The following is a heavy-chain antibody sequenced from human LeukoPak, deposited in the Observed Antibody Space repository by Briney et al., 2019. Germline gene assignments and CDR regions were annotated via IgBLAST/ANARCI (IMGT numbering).Heavy chain of an antibody. CDR3: ARRKTGTAASPLYYFDY. Sequence: PGGSLRLSCAASGFTFSSYWMSWVRQAPGKGLEWVANIKQDGSEKYYVDSVKGRFIVSRDNARNSLFLQMNNLRAEDTAVYYCARRKTGTAASPLYYFDYWGQGTLVTVSS. J-gene: IGHJ4*01. D-gene: IGHD1-7*01. CDR2: IKQDGSEK. V-gene: IGHV3-7*01. CDR1: GFTFSSYW.